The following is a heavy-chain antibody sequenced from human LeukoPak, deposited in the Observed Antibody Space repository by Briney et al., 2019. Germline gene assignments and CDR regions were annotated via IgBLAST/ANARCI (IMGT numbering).Heavy chain of an antibody. CDR1: GFTFSSYW. D-gene: IGHD6-13*01. CDR2: IWYDGSNK. Sequence: GGSLRLSCAASGFTFSSYWMSWVRQAPGKGLEWVAVIWYDGSNKYYADSVKGRFTISRDNSKNTLYLQMNSLRAEDTAVYYCARIGIAAAVGSFWGQGTLVTVSS. CDR3: ARIGIAAAVGSF. V-gene: IGHV3-33*08. J-gene: IGHJ4*02.